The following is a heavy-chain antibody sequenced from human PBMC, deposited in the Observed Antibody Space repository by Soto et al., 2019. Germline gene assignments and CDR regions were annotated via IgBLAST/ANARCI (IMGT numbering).Heavy chain of an antibody. Sequence: PSETLSLTCTVSGGSISSYYWSWIRQPPGKGLEWIGYIYSSGSTNYNPSLKSRVTISVDTSKNQSSLKLSSVTAADTAVYYCAGDPESAFDIWGHGTMVTVSS. J-gene: IGHJ3*02. CDR3: AGDPESAFDI. CDR1: GGSISSYY. CDR2: IYSSGST. V-gene: IGHV4-59*01.